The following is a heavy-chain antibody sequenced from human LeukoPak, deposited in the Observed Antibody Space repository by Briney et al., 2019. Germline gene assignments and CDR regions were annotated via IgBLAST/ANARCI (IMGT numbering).Heavy chain of an antibody. J-gene: IGHJ4*02. Sequence: GGSLRLSCAASGFTLSTYAMHWVRQAPGKGLEWVAVMSYDGSNEYYIDSVKGRFTISRDNSKNTLYLQMNSLRTEDTALYYCARLKGWDLKQSSEEGDYWGQGTLVTVSS. D-gene: IGHD1-26*01. CDR3: ARLKGWDLKQSSEEGDY. V-gene: IGHV3-30-3*01. CDR2: MSYDGSNE. CDR1: GFTLSTYA.